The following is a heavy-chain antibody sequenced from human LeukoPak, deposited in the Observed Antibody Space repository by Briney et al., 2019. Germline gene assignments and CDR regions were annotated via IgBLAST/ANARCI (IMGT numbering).Heavy chain of an antibody. J-gene: IGHJ6*02. CDR3: ARDSCSTSCYRGYYYYGMDV. Sequence: KPSETLSLTCTVSGGFISSGGYYWSWIRQHPGKGLEWIGYIYYSGSTYYNPSLKSRVTISVDTSKNQFSLKLSSVTAADTAVYYCARDSCSTSCYRGYYYYGMDVWGQGTTVTVSS. CDR2: IYYSGST. D-gene: IGHD2-2*01. CDR1: GGFISSGGYY. V-gene: IGHV4-31*03.